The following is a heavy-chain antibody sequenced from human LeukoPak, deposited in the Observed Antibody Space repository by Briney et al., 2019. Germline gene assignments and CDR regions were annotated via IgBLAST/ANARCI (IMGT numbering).Heavy chain of an antibody. CDR3: ARVPGQWLVYFDY. CDR1: GFAFSNSA. J-gene: IGHJ4*02. Sequence: GGSLRLSCAASGFAFSNSAMSWIRQTPGKGLEWVSLILPNGVTYYSDSVTGRFSISRDNSKNTLYLQMNSLRAEDTAVYYCARVPGQWLVYFDYWGQGTLVTVSS. D-gene: IGHD6-19*01. CDR2: ILPNGVT. V-gene: IGHV3-23*01.